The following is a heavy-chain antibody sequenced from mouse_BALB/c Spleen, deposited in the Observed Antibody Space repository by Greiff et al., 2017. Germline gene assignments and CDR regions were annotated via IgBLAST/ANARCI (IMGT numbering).Heavy chain of an antibody. D-gene: IGHD2-3*01. CDR3: NAPPDGYFAMDY. CDR1: GFNIKDYY. J-gene: IGHJ4*01. V-gene: IGHV14-4*02. CDR2: IDPENGDT. Sequence: VQLKQSGAELVRSGASVKLSCTASGFNIKDYYMHWVKQRPEQGLEWIGWIDPENGDTEYAPKFQGKATMTADTSSNTAYLQLSSLTSEDTAVNYCNAPPDGYFAMDYWGQGTSGTVSA.